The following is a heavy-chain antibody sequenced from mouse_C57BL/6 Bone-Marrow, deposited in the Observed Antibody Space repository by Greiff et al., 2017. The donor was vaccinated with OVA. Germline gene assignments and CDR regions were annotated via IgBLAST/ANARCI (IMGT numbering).Heavy chain of an antibody. CDR2: TWWDDDK. Sequence: QVTLKVSGPGILQPSQTLSLTCSFSGFSLSTFGMGVGWIRQPSGKGLEWLAHTWWDDDKYYNPAPKSRPTTSKDTSKDQVFLKIANVDTADTTTYYCARIPTVVATDYAMDYWGQGTSVTVSS. D-gene: IGHD1-1*01. V-gene: IGHV8-8*01. CDR1: GFSLSTFGMG. CDR3: ARIPTVVATDYAMDY. J-gene: IGHJ4*01.